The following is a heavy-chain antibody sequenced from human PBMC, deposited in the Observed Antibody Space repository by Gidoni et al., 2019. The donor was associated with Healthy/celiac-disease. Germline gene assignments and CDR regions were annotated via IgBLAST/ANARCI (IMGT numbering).Heavy chain of an antibody. V-gene: IGHV4-34*01. Sequence: QVQLQQWGEGLLKPSQTLSLTCAVYGGSFSGYYWRWSRPPPGKGREWIGEFNHSGSTNYSPSLKSRVTMSIDTSKNQFSLKLSSVTAADTAVYYCARGLVQLWPNRGIWLDPWGQGTLVTVSS. CDR2: FNHSGST. D-gene: IGHD5-18*01. J-gene: IGHJ5*02. CDR3: ARGLVQLWPNRGIWLDP. CDR1: GGSFSGYY.